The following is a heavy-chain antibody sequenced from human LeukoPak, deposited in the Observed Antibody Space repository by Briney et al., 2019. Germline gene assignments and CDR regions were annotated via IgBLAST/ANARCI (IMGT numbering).Heavy chain of an antibody. J-gene: IGHJ6*03. CDR2: ISSSSFKI. CDR1: EFTFVRYA. D-gene: IGHD6-13*01. Sequence: GGSLRLSCAASEFTFVRYAMNWVRQAPGKGLEWVSYISSSSFKIGYADSVKGRFTISRDNSRNSLYLQMDSLRVEDTAVYYCVRDPSYGSSWYYYMDVWGKGTTVTVSS. V-gene: IGHV3-48*04. CDR3: VRDPSYGSSWYYYMDV.